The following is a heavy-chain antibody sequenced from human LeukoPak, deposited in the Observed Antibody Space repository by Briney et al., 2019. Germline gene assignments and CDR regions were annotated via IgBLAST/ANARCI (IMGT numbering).Heavy chain of an antibody. CDR3: ARGDKSLTWIQLTANWFDP. Sequence: SETLSLICTVSGGSFSSGSYYWCWIRPPPGEGLWWRGYIYYSGSTNYNPSLKSRVAISVDTSKNQFSLKLSSVTAADTGVYYCARGDKSLTWIQLTANWFDPWGQGTLVTVSS. J-gene: IGHJ5*02. CDR2: IYYSGST. CDR1: GGSFSSGSYY. D-gene: IGHD5-18*01. V-gene: IGHV4-61*01.